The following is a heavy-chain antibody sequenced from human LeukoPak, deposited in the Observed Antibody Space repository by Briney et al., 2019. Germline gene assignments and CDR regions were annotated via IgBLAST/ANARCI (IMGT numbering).Heavy chain of an antibody. CDR3: ASHAPVTEYRFGY. Sequence: GASVKVSCKASGGTFSSYAISWVRQAPGQGLERMGRIIPILGIANYAQKFQGRVTITADKSTSSAYMELSSLRSEDTAVYYCASHAPVTEYRFGYWDQGTLVTVSS. V-gene: IGHV1-69*04. D-gene: IGHD2-21*02. CDR1: GGTFSSYA. J-gene: IGHJ4*02. CDR2: IIPILGIA.